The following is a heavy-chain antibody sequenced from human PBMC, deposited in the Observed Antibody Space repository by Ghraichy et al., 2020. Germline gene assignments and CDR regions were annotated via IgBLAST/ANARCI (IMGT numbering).Heavy chain of an antibody. CDR3: ARVSGDDILTEWGFGGLGY. CDR2: MNPNSGNT. Sequence: ASVKVSCKASGYTFTSYDINWVRQATGQGLEWMGWMNPNSGNTGYAQKFQGRVTMTRNTSISTAYMELSSLRSEDTAVYYCARVSGDDILTEWGFGGLGYWGQGTLVTVSS. CDR1: GYTFTSYD. V-gene: IGHV1-8*01. J-gene: IGHJ4*02. D-gene: IGHD3-9*01.